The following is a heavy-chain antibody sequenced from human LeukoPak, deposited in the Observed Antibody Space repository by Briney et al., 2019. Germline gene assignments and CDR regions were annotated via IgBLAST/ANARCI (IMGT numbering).Heavy chain of an antibody. J-gene: IGHJ4*02. CDR1: GGSISSSSYY. Sequence: SETLSLTCTVSGGSISSSSYYWGWIRQPPGTGLEWIGSIYYSGSTYYNPSLKSRVTISVDTSKNQFSLKLSSVTAADTAVYYCASKRLRFLEWSHWGQGTLVTVSS. CDR3: ASKRLRFLEWSH. D-gene: IGHD3-3*01. V-gene: IGHV4-39*01. CDR2: IYYSGST.